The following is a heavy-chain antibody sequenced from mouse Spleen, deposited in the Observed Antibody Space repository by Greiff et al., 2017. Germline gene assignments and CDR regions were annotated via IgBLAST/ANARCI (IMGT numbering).Heavy chain of an antibody. CDR1: GFTFSDYG. J-gene: IGHJ3*01. D-gene: IGHD2-2*01. CDR3: ARGGYDAWFAY. V-gene: IGHV5-17*01. CDR2: ISSGSSTI. Sequence: EVKLVESGGGLVKPGGSLKLSCAASGFTFSDYGMHWVRQAPEKGLEWVAYISSGSSTIYYADTVKGRFTISRDNAKNTLFLQMTSLRSEDTAMYYCARGGYDAWFAYWGQGTLVTVSA.